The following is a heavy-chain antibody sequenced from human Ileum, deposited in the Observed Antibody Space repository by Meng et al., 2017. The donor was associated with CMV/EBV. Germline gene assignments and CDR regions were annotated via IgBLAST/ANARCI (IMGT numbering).Heavy chain of an antibody. CDR2: ISDSGEST. Sequence: FTFSGNAMSWGRQAQEKGLEGDSAISDSGESTNHADSVKGRFTISRDNSNNMLYLQMNSLRADDTGVYYCARANVRYCLGAICYPLDSWGQGTLVTVSS. V-gene: IGHV3-23*01. CDR1: FTFSGNA. J-gene: IGHJ4*02. D-gene: IGHD2-2*01. CDR3: ARANVRYCLGAICYPLDS.